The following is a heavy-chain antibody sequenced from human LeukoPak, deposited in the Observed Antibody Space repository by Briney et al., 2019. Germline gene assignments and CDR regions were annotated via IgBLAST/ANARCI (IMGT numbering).Heavy chain of an antibody. J-gene: IGHJ5*02. CDR2: IYYSGST. CDR1: GGSISSTGYY. Sequence: SETLSLTCTVSGGSISSTGYYWGWIRQPPGKGLEWIGNIYYSGSTHYNPSLKSRVTISVDTSKNQFSLKLSSVTAADTAVFYCARRVRCSGDSRYSDNWFDPWGPGTLVTVSS. D-gene: IGHD2-15*01. CDR3: ARRVRCSGDSRYSDNWFDP. V-gene: IGHV4-39*01.